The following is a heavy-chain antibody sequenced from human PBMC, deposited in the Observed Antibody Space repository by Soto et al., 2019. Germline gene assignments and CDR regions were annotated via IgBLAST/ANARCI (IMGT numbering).Heavy chain of an antibody. D-gene: IGHD2-8*01. CDR2: IYYSGST. CDR3: ARMVYAIYFDY. V-gene: IGHV4-59*01. Sequence: SETLSRTCTVSGGSISSYYWSWIRQPPGKGLEWIGYIYYSGSTNYNPSLKSRVTISVDTSKNQFSLKLSSVTAADTAVYYCARMVYAIYFDYWGQGTLVTVSS. J-gene: IGHJ4*02. CDR1: GGSISSYY.